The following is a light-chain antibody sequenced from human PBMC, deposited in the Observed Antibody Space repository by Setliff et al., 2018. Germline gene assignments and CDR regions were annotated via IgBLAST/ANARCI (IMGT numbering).Light chain of an antibody. J-gene: IGLJ1*01. CDR3: LSYTNSDTVV. CDR2: EVT. Sequence: QSVLTQPPSASGSPGQSLTISCTGTSNDVGAYNYVSWYQQHPGKAPKLMIYEVTKRPSGVPDRFSGSKSGNTASLTISGLQAEDEADYYCLSYTNSDTVVFGTGTKVTVL. CDR1: SNDVGAYNY. V-gene: IGLV2-8*01.